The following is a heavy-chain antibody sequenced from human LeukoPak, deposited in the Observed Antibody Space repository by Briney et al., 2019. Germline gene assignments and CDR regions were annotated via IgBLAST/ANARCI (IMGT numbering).Heavy chain of an antibody. CDR3: VRTDCSGGSCYPNFDY. D-gene: IGHD2-15*01. V-gene: IGHV3-30*04. CDR2: ISYDGSNK. Sequence: PGGSLRLSCTASGFTFSDYAIRWVRQAPGKGLEWVAVISYDGSNKYYADSVKGRFTISRDNSKNTLYLQMNSLRAEDTALYYCVRTDCSGGSCYPNFDYWGQGTLVTVSS. J-gene: IGHJ4*02. CDR1: GFTFSDYA.